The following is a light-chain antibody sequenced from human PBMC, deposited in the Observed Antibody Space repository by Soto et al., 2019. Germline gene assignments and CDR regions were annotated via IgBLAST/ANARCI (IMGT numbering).Light chain of an antibody. J-gene: IGLJ1*01. Sequence: QSALTQPPSVSGSPGQSVSISCTGTSSDVGSNNRVSWYQQPPGTAPKLMIYGVSNRPSGVPDRFSGSKSGNTASLTISGLQDEDEADYYCSSHTSSSTFVFGTGTQLTVL. CDR2: GVS. CDR3: SSHTSSSTFV. V-gene: IGLV2-18*02. CDR1: SSDVGSNNR.